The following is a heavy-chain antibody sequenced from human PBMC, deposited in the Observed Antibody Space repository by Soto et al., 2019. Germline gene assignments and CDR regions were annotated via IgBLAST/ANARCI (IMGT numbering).Heavy chain of an antibody. CDR2: ISAYNGNT. V-gene: IGHV1-18*04. CDR1: GYTFTSYG. CDR3: ARGGTIWFGELPTDY. D-gene: IGHD3-10*01. J-gene: IGHJ4*02. Sequence: GASVKVSCKASGYTFTSYGISWVRQAPGQGLEWMGWISAYNGNTNYAQKLQGRVTMTTDTSTSTAYVELRSLRSDDTAVYYCARGGTIWFGELPTDYWGQGTLVTVSS.